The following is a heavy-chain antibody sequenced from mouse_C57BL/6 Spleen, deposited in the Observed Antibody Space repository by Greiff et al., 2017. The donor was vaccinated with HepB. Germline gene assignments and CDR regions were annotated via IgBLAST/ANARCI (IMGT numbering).Heavy chain of an antibody. CDR1: GYTFTDYE. Sequence: QVQLKESGAELVRPGASVTLSCKASGYTFTDYEMHWVKQTPVHGLEWIGAIDPETGGTAYNQKFKGKAILTADKSSSTAYMELRSLTSEDSAVYYCTTPLLSQPYWGQGTTLTVSS. V-gene: IGHV1-15*01. J-gene: IGHJ2*01. CDR3: TTPLLSQPY. D-gene: IGHD2-10*01. CDR2: IDPETGGT.